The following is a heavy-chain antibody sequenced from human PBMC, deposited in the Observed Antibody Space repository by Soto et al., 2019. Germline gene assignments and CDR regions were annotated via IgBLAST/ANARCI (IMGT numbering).Heavy chain of an antibody. V-gene: IGHV5-10-1*01. CDR2: IDPSDSYT. D-gene: IGHD5-18*01. Sequence: GESLKISCKGSGCSFTSYWISWVRQMPGKGLEWMGRIDPSDSYTNYSPSFQGHVTISADKSISTAYLQWSSLKASDTAMYYCALRGRGYSYGYPGYFDYWGQGTLVTVS. CDR1: GCSFTSYW. CDR3: ALRGRGYSYGYPGYFDY. J-gene: IGHJ4*02.